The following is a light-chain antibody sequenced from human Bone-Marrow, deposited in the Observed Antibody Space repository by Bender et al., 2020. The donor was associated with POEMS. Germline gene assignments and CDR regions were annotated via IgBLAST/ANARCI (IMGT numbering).Light chain of an antibody. J-gene: IGLJ3*02. Sequence: QSVLTQPPSASGTPRQRVTISCSGGSSNIGAHAVNRYQHLPGTAPKLLIYSSHRRPSEVPDRFSGSRSGTSASLAISGLQSEDGADYYCAVWDDSLNGWVFGGGTKLTVL. CDR2: SSH. V-gene: IGLV1-44*01. CDR3: AVWDDSLNGWV. CDR1: SSNIGAHA.